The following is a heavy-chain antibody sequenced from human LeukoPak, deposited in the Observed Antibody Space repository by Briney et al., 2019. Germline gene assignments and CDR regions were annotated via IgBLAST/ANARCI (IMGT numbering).Heavy chain of an antibody. CDR1: QF. CDR3: VRVGSVAGSDYLHY. D-gene: IGHD6-19*01. CDR2: SRNKAKSYTT. J-gene: IGHJ4*02. V-gene: IGHV3-72*01. Sequence: QFLDWVRQAPGKGLEWVGRSRNKAKSYTTKYAASVKGRFTISRDDSKNSLYLQMNSLKTEDTAVYYCVRVGSVAGSDYLHYWGQGTLVTVSS.